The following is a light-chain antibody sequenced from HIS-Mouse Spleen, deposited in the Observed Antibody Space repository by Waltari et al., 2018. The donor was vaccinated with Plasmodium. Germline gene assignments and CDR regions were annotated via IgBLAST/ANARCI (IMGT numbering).Light chain of an antibody. Sequence: EIVMTQSPATLSVSPVERATLSCRARQSVSSNLAWYQQKPGQAPRLLIYGASSRATGVPARFSGSGSGTEFTLTISSLQSEDFAVYYCQQYNNWSFTFGPGTKVEIK. CDR1: QSVSSN. CDR3: QQYNNWSFT. V-gene: IGKV3-15*01. J-gene: IGKJ3*01. CDR2: GAS.